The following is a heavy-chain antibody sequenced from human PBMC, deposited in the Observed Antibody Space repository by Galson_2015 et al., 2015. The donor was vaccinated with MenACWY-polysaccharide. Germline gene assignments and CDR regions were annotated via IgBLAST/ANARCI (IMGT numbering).Heavy chain of an antibody. J-gene: IGHJ6*02. CDR1: GFTFSDWY. CDR2: IDRSGSTI. Sequence: SLRLSCAASGFTFSDWYLSWIRQAPGKGLQWVSWIDRSGSTIYYADSVKGRFTISRDNAQNSVYLQMNSLRAEDTAVYYCARGHYGGDVWGQGTTVTVSS. CDR3: ARGHYGGDV. V-gene: IGHV3-11*01.